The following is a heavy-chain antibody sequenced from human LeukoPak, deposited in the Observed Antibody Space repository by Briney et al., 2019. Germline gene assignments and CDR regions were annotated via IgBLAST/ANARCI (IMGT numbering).Heavy chain of an antibody. CDR1: GYTFTSYG. CDR2: ISAYNGNT. V-gene: IGHV1-18*01. CDR3: ARGYYYDSSGYPDLDY. D-gene: IGHD3-22*01. Sequence: ASVKVSCKASGYTFTSYGISRVRQAPGQGLEWMGWISAYNGNTNYAQKLQGRVTMTTDTSTSTAYMELRSLRSDDTAVYYCARGYYYDSSGYPDLDYWGQGTLVTVSS. J-gene: IGHJ4*02.